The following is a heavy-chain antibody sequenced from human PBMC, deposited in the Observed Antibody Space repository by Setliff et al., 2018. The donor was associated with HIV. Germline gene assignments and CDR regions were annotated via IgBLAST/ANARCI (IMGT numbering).Heavy chain of an antibody. CDR1: GYSFTSYW. CDR3: AISGSPDRRPT. Sequence: PGESLKISCEASGYSFTSYWIGWVRQLPGKGLEWMGTIYPGDSEIGYSPSFQGQVTISADKSISTAYLQWSSLKASDTAIYYCAISGSPDRRPTWGQGTLVTVSS. D-gene: IGHD3-10*01. CDR2: IYPGDSEI. V-gene: IGHV5-51*01. J-gene: IGHJ5*02.